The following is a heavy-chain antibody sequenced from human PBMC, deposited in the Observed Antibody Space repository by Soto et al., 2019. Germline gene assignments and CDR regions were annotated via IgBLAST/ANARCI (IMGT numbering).Heavy chain of an antibody. Sequence: GGSLRLSCAASGFTFSSYAMSWVRQAPGKGLEWVSAISGSGGSTYYADSVKGRFTISRDNSKNTLYLQMNSLRAEDTAVYYCAKVGDYYDSSGYYRVSWYFDYWGQGTLVTVSS. V-gene: IGHV3-23*01. D-gene: IGHD3-22*01. CDR2: ISGSGGST. CDR3: AKVGDYYDSSGYYRVSWYFDY. CDR1: GFTFSSYA. J-gene: IGHJ4*02.